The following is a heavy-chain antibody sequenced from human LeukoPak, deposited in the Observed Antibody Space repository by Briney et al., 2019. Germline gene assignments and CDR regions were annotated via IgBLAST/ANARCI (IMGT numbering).Heavy chain of an antibody. Sequence: GGSLRLSCSASGFSFRNYDMHWVRQPTGKGLEWVSAVGTGGDTHYAGSVKGRFTVVRENARNTLYLQMNSLRAGDTAMYYCARRSAAAGIDAFDIWGQGTMVTVSS. D-gene: IGHD6-13*01. CDR3: ARRSAAAGIDAFDI. CDR1: GFSFRNYD. J-gene: IGHJ3*02. V-gene: IGHV3-13*01. CDR2: VGTGGDT.